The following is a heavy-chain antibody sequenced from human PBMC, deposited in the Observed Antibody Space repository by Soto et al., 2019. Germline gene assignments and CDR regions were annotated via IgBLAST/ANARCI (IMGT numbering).Heavy chain of an antibody. CDR3: AKDPYYYDTSEMDV. CDR1: GFTFSSYA. CDR2: IGGSGGST. J-gene: IGHJ6*02. V-gene: IGHV3-23*01. D-gene: IGHD3-22*01. Sequence: EVQLLESGGNLVQPGGSLRLSCAASGFTFSSYAMSWVRQAPGKGLELVSAIGGSGGSTYYADSVKGRFTISRDNSKNTLFLQMNSLRAEDTAVYYCAKDPYYYDTSEMDVWGQGTTVTVSS.